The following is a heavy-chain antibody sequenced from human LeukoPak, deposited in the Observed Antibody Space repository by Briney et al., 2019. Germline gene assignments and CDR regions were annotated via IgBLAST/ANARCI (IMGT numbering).Heavy chain of an antibody. Sequence: ASVKVSCKASGYTFTSYGISWVRQAPGQGLEWMGWISAYNGNTNYAQKLQGRVTMNTDTSTSTAYMELRRLRYDDTAVYYCARLTPYHHYYYYYMDVWGKGTTVTVSS. CDR3: ARLTPYHHYYYYYMDV. V-gene: IGHV1-18*01. D-gene: IGHD1-14*01. J-gene: IGHJ6*03. CDR1: GYTFTSYG. CDR2: ISAYNGNT.